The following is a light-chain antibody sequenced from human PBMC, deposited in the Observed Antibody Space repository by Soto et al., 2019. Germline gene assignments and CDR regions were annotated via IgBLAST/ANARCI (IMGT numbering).Light chain of an antibody. CDR3: CSYAGSSTWV. J-gene: IGLJ3*02. CDR2: EGS. V-gene: IGLV2-23*01. CDR1: SSDVGTYNV. Sequence: QTVVTQPASVSGSRGQSITISCTSSDVGTYNVVSWYQQYPGKAPKLILYEGSKRPSGVSHRFSGSQSGNTASLTISGLQAEDATDYYCCSYAGSSTWVFGGGTQLTVL.